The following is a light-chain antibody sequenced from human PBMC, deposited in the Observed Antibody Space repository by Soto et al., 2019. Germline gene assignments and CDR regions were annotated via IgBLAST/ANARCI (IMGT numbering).Light chain of an antibody. V-gene: IGKV3D-15*01. CDR3: QQYNNWPPWT. J-gene: IGKJ1*01. CDR1: QSVSSN. CDR2: GAS. Sequence: EIVMTQSPATLSVSPGERATPSCRASQSVSSNLAWYQQKPGQAPRLLIYGASTRATGIPARFSGSGSGTEFTLTISSLQSEDFAVYYCQQYNNWPPWTFGQGTKVAIK.